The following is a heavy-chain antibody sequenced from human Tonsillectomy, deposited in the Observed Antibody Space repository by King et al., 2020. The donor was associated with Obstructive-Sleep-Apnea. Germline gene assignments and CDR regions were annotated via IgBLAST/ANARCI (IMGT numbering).Heavy chain of an antibody. V-gene: IGHV3-48*03. D-gene: IGHD2-2*01. Sequence: VQLVESGGGLVQPGGSLRLSCAASGITFSSHSMIWVRQAPGKGLEWVSYISSGGNDIYYADSVKGRFTISRDNAKNSLYVQMSSLRAEDTAVYYCAKERSYSSTGHSFGWWPFDVWGQGTLVTVSS. CDR2: ISSGGNDI. J-gene: IGHJ3*01. CDR3: AKERSYSSTGHSFGWWPFDV. CDR1: GITFSSHS.